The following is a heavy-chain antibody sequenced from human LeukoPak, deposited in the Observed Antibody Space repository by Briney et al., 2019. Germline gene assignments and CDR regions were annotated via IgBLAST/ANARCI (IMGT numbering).Heavy chain of an antibody. CDR2: VYYSGST. Sequence: PSETLSLTCIVSGGSVISGSYYWSWIRQPPGKGLEWIGYVYYSGSTNYNPSLKSRVTISVDTSKNQFSLKLSSVTAADTAVYYCARDGNFDSSGYTYFSDYWGQGTLVTVSS. V-gene: IGHV4-61*01. CDR1: GGSVISGSYY. CDR3: ARDGNFDSSGYTYFSDY. J-gene: IGHJ4*02. D-gene: IGHD3-22*01.